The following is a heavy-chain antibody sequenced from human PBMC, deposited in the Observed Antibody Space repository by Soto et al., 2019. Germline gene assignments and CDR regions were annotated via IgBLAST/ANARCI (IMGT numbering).Heavy chain of an antibody. J-gene: IGHJ5*02. CDR2: ISGSGGST. Sequence: PGGSLRLSCVASGFTFSSSAMSWVRQAPGKGLEWVSTISGSGGSTYYADSVKGRFTVSRDNSKKNFSLKLMSVTAADTAVYYCARLGSLHLSSSWEGWFDPWGQGALVTVSS. D-gene: IGHD6-13*01. V-gene: IGHV3-23*01. CDR3: ARLGSLHLSSSWEGWFDP. CDR1: GFTFSSSA.